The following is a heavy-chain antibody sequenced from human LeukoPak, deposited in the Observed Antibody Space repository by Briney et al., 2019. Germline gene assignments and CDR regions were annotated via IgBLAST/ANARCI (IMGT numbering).Heavy chain of an antibody. J-gene: IGHJ3*02. CDR3: ARATDYYGSGSFIDAFDI. CDR1: DDSISSYY. V-gene: IGHV4-59*12. Sequence: SETLSLTCTVSDDSISSYYWSWLRQPPGKGLEWVGYISYSGNTKYNPSLKSRVTISVDTSKNQVSLKLSSVTAADTAVYYCARATDYYGSGSFIDAFDIWGQGTMVTVSS. CDR2: ISYSGNT. D-gene: IGHD3-10*01.